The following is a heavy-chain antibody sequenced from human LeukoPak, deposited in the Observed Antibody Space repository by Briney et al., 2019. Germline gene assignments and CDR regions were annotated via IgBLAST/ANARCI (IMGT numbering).Heavy chain of an antibody. J-gene: IGHJ5*02. CDR1: RGSISGYY. V-gene: IGHV4-59*01. CDR3: ARHMNDFWSGYSRFDP. Sequence: PSETLSLTCSVSRGSISGYYWSWIRQSPGKGLEWIGNVFYSGTTNYNPSLESRVTISVDTSNNQFSLSLTSVTAADTAMYYCARHMNDFWSGYSRFDPWGQGTLVTVSS. CDR2: VFYSGTT. D-gene: IGHD3-3*01.